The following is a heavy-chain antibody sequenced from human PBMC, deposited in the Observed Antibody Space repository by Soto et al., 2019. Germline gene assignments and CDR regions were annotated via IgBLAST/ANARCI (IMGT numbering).Heavy chain of an antibody. Sequence: QVQLQQWGAGLLKPSETLSLTCAVYGGSFSGYYWSWIRQPPGKGLEWIGEINHSGSTNYNPSLKSRVTISGDTSKTQFSLKLSSVTAADTAVYYCARWGIVVVPAAKRRGDYWGQGTLVTVSS. CDR3: ARWGIVVVPAAKRRGDY. D-gene: IGHD2-2*01. V-gene: IGHV4-34*01. CDR1: GGSFSGYY. CDR2: INHSGST. J-gene: IGHJ4*02.